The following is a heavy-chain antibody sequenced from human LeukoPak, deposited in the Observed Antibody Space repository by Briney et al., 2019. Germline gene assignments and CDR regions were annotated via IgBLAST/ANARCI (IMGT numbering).Heavy chain of an antibody. V-gene: IGHV3-21*01. CDR2: ISSSSSYI. CDR3: ARDRARVVSTNFDY. Sequence: GGSLRLSCAASGFTFSSYSMNWVRQAPGKGLEWVPSISSSSSYIYYADSVKGRFTISRDNAKNSLYLQMNSLRAEDTAVYYCARDRARVVSTNFDYWGQGTLVTVSS. J-gene: IGHJ4*02. CDR1: GFTFSSYS. D-gene: IGHD2-15*01.